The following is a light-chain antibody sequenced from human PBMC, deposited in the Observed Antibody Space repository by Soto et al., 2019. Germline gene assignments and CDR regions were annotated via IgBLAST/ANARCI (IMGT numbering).Light chain of an antibody. J-gene: IGLJ1*01. CDR3: QTWGTGIRV. V-gene: IGLV4-69*01. Sequence: QPVLTQSPSASASLGASVKLTCTLSSGHSNYAIAWQQQQPEKGPRYLMKVNSDGSHRKGDGIPDRFSGSSSGAQRYLTISSLQSEDEADYYCQTWGTGIRVFGTGTKLTVL. CDR1: SGHSNYA. CDR2: VNSDGSH.